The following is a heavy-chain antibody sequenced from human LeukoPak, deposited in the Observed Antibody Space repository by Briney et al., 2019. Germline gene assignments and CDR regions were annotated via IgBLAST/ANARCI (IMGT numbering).Heavy chain of an antibody. V-gene: IGHV4-34*01. D-gene: IGHD2-15*01. CDR2: INHSGST. J-gene: IGHJ4*02. CDR3: ARAHRYCSGGSCYIFDY. CDR1: GGSFSGYY. Sequence: PSETLSLAWAVDGGSFSGYYWSWIRQPPGKGLEWIGEINHSGSTNYNPSLKSRVTISVDTSKNQFSLKLSSVTAADTAVYYCARAHRYCSGGSCYIFDYWGQGTLVTVSS.